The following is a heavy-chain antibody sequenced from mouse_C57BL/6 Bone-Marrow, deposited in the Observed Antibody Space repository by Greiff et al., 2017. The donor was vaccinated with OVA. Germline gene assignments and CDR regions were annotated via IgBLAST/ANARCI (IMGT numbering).Heavy chain of an antibody. CDR3: TTSGYYGSSYWYFDV. Sequence: DVKLQESGAELVRPGASVKLSCTASGFNIKDDYMHWVKQRPEKGLEWIGWIDPENGDTDYASKFQGKATITADTSSNTAYLQLSSLTSEDTAVYYCTTSGYYGSSYWYFDVWGTGTTVTVSS. D-gene: IGHD1-1*01. CDR1: GFNIKDDY. J-gene: IGHJ1*03. V-gene: IGHV14-4*01. CDR2: IDPENGDT.